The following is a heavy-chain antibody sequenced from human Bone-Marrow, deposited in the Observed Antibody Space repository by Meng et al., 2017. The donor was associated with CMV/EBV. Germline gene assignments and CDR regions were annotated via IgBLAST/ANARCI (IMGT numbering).Heavy chain of an antibody. Sequence: LIFSSYSMNWVRQAPGKGLEWVSSISSSSSYIYYADSMKGRFTISRDNVKNSLYLQMNSLRVEDTAVYYCAREKAPGRGNYGWFDPWGQGTLVTVSS. CDR3: AREKAPGRGNYGWFDP. J-gene: IGHJ5*02. V-gene: IGHV3-21*01. CDR1: LIFSSYS. D-gene: IGHD1-7*01. CDR2: ISSSSSYI.